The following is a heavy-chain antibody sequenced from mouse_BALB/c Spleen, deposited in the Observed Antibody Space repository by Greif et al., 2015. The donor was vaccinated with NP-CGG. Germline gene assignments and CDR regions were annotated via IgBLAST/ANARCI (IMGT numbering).Heavy chain of an antibody. Sequence: LVESGPELVKPGASVKISCKASGYTFTDYYINWVKQKPGQGLEWIGWIYPGSGNTKYNEKFKGKATLTVDTSSSTAYMQLSGLTSEDTAVYFCARDRYDEAWFAYWGQGTLVTVSA. D-gene: IGHD2-14*01. CDR1: GYTFTDYY. J-gene: IGHJ3*01. V-gene: IGHV1-84*02. CDR3: ARDRYDEAWFAY. CDR2: IYPGSGNT.